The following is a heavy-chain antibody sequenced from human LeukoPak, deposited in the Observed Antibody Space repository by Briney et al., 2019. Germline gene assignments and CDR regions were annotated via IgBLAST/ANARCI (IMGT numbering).Heavy chain of an antibody. D-gene: IGHD3-22*01. J-gene: IGHJ4*02. CDR3: AKEPNYYDSSGYAAMGDY. Sequence: PGRSLRLSCAASGFTFSSYAMSWVRQAPGKGLEWVSAISGSGGSTYYADSVKGRFTISRDNSKNTLYLQMNSLRAEDTAVYYCAKEPNYYDSSGYAAMGDYWGQGTLVTVSS. V-gene: IGHV3-23*01. CDR1: GFTFSSYA. CDR2: ISGSGGST.